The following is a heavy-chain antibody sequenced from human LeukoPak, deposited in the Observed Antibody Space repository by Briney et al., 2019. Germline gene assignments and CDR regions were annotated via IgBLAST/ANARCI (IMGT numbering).Heavy chain of an antibody. CDR3: ARWANYYGSGRYAFDI. V-gene: IGHV3-7*01. D-gene: IGHD3-10*01. Sequence: GGSLRLSCAASGFTFSSYWMSWVRQAPGKGLEWVANIKQDGSEKYYVDSVKGRFTISRDNAKNSLYLQMNSLRAEDTAVYYCARWANYYGSGRYAFDIWGQGTMVTVSS. CDR1: GFTFSSYW. CDR2: IKQDGSEK. J-gene: IGHJ3*02.